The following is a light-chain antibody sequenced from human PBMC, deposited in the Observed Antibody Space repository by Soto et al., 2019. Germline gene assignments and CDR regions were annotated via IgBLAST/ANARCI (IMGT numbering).Light chain of an antibody. CDR2: GAS. J-gene: IGKJ4*01. Sequence: EIVMTQSPATLSVSPGERATLSCRASQSVSSNLAWYQQKPGQAPRLLIYGASTRATGIPARFSGSGSGTEFTLTISSLQSEDFAVYYCQQYNNWPRHTVGGGTKVEIK. CDR3: QQYNNWPRHT. V-gene: IGKV3-15*01. CDR1: QSVSSN.